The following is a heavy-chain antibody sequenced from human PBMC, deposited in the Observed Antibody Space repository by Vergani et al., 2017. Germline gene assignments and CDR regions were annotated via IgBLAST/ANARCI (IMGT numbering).Heavy chain of an antibody. D-gene: IGHD3-16*02. V-gene: IGHV3-30*02. J-gene: IGHJ4*02. CDR2: IRYDGSNK. CDR1: GFTFSSYG. Sequence: QVQLVESGGGVVQPGGSLRLSCAASGFTFSSYGMHWVRQAPGKGLEWAAFIRYDGSNKYYADSVKGRFTISRDNSKNTLYLQMNSLRAEDTAVYYCAKEHYDYVWGSYRSPPGDYWDQGTLVTVSS. CDR3: AKEHYDYVWGSYRSPPGDY.